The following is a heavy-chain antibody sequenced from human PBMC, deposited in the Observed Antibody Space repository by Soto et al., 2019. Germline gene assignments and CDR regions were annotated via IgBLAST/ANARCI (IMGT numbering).Heavy chain of an antibody. V-gene: IGHV4-34*01. CDR2: INHSGTT. D-gene: IGHD2-15*01. CDR3: ARADRTLVTSYGLDV. CDR1: CGSFSGFY. Sequence: TMSLTCAVSCGSFSGFYWTWIRQPPGEGLEWIGEINHSGTTNFNPSLRSRLTISLDSSKKHFSLKLTSMTAADAAVYYCARADRTLVTSYGLDVWGQGTTVTVSS. J-gene: IGHJ6*02.